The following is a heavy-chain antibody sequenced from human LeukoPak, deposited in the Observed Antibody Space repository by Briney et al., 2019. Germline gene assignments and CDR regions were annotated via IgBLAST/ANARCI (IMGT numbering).Heavy chain of an antibody. D-gene: IGHD1-26*01. Sequence: PGRSLRLSCAASGFTFSSYGMHWVRQAPGKGLEWVAVIWYDGSNKYYADSVKGRFTISRDNSKNTLYLQMNSLRAEDTAVYYCARDGSGEWEPGQYSYLDYWGQGTLVTVSS. CDR2: IWYDGSNK. J-gene: IGHJ4*02. CDR1: GFTFSSYG. V-gene: IGHV3-33*01. CDR3: ARDGSGEWEPGQYSYLDY.